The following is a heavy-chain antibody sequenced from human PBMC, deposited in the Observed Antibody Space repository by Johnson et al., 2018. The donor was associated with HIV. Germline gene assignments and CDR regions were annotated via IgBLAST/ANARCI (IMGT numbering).Heavy chain of an antibody. CDR3: ARDLIVGATRGGAFDI. CDR2: ISYDGSNK. D-gene: IGHD1-26*01. Sequence: QVQLVESGGGLVKPGGSLRLSCAASGFTFSSYAVHWVRQAQGKGLEWVAVISYDGSNKYYADSVKGRFTISRDNSKNSVSLQMNSLKVEETAVYYCARDLIVGATRGGAFDIWGQGTMVTVSS. J-gene: IGHJ3*02. CDR1: GFTFSSYA. V-gene: IGHV3-30-3*01.